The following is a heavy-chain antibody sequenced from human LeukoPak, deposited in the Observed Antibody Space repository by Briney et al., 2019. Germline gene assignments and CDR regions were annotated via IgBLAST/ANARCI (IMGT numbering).Heavy chain of an antibody. CDR1: GGSFSGYY. V-gene: IGHV4-34*01. J-gene: IGHJ3*02. CDR2: INHSGST. Sequence: SETLSLTCAVYGGSFSGYYWSWIRRPPGKGLEWIGEINHSGSTNYNPSLKSRVTISVDTSKNQFSLKLSSVTAADTAVYYCARSPRGPYRRADIWGQGTMVIVSS. D-gene: IGHD3-10*01. CDR3: ARSPRGPYRRADI.